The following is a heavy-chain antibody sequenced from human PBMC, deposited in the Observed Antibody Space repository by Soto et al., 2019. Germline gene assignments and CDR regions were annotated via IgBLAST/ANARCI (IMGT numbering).Heavy chain of an antibody. CDR1: GFTFSSYA. CDR3: AKDLKPGIAVAGTWEFDY. Sequence: EVQLLESGGGLVQPGGSLRLSCAASGFTFSSYAMSWVRQAPGKGLEWVSAISGSGGSTYYADSVKGRFTISRDNSKNTLYLQMNSLRAEDTAVYYCAKDLKPGIAVAGTWEFDYWGQGTLVTVSS. V-gene: IGHV3-23*01. J-gene: IGHJ4*02. CDR2: ISGSGGST. D-gene: IGHD6-19*01.